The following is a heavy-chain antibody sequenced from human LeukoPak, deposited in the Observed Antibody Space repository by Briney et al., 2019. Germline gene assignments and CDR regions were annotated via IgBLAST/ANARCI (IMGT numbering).Heavy chain of an antibody. CDR1: GFTVSSNY. J-gene: IGHJ4*02. V-gene: IGHV3-53*01. D-gene: IGHD1-26*01. CDR3: AKAVGGATIFRYFDY. CDR2: IYSGGST. Sequence: QSGGSLRLSCAASGFTVSSNYMSWVRQAPGKGLEWVSVIYSGGSTYYADSVKGRFTISRDNSKNTLCLQMNSLRAEDTAVYYCAKAVGGATIFRYFDYWGQGTLVTVSS.